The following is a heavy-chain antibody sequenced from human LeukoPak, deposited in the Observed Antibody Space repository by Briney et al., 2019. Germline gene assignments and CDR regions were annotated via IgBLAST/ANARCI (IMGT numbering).Heavy chain of an antibody. V-gene: IGHV1-18*04. CDR1: GYTFTSYG. CDR3: ARLYYDILTGYYSADY. J-gene: IGHJ4*02. D-gene: IGHD3-9*01. Sequence: ASAKVSCKASGYTFTSYGIRWVRQAPGQGLEWMGWISAYDGNTNYAQKLQGRVTMTTDTSTSTAYMELRSLRSDDTAVYYCARLYYDILTGYYSADYWGQGTLVTVSS. CDR2: ISAYDGNT.